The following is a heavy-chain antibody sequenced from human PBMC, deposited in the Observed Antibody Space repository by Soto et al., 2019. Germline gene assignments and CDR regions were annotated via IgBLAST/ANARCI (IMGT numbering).Heavy chain of an antibody. Sequence: SETLSLTCTVSGGSISSYYWSWIRQPPGKGLEWIGYIYYSGSTNYNPSLKSRVTISVDTSKNQFSLKLSSVTAADTAVYYCARLGYSYGYRYYYYYTDVWGKGTTVTVSS. CDR2: IYYSGST. J-gene: IGHJ6*03. CDR3: ARLGYSYGYRYYYYYTDV. CDR1: GGSISSYY. D-gene: IGHD5-18*01. V-gene: IGHV4-59*08.